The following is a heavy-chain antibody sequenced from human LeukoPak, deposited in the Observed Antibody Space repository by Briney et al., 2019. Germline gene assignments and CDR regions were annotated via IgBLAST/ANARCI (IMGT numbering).Heavy chain of an antibody. CDR1: GGSISSSSYY. CDR2: IYYSGST. Sequence: SETLSLTCTVSGGSISSSSYYWGWIRQPPGKGLEWIGSIYYSGSTYYNPSLKSRVTISVDTSKNRFSLKLSSVTAADTAVYYCAREAGELLGGSDYWGQGTLVTVSS. J-gene: IGHJ4*02. V-gene: IGHV4-39*07. CDR3: AREAGELLGGSDY. D-gene: IGHD1-26*01.